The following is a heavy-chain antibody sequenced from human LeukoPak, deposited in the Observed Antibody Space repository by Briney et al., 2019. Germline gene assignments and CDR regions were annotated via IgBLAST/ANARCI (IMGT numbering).Heavy chain of an antibody. CDR1: GLTFSSYG. J-gene: IGHJ3*02. D-gene: IGHD3-22*01. CDR2: ISYDGSNK. V-gene: IGHV3-30*03. Sequence: GGSLRLSCAASGLTFSSYGMHWVRQAPGKGLEWVAVISYDGSNKYYADSVKGRFAISRDKSKNTLHLQMNSLRAEDAAVYFCAREASSGLGAFDIWGQGTMVTVSS. CDR3: AREASSGLGAFDI.